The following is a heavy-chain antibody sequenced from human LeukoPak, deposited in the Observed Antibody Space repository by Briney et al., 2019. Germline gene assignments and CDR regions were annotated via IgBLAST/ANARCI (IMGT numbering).Heavy chain of an antibody. Sequence: ASVKVSCKASGYTFTRNPIGWVRQARGQGPEWMGWINSYNGDTVYAQMFQGRVTLTTDTSTSTAYMELSSLRSEDTAVYYCARGKTTLDYWGQGTLVTVSS. CDR1: GYTFTRNP. D-gene: IGHD1-1*01. CDR3: ARGKTTLDY. CDR2: INSYNGDT. J-gene: IGHJ4*02. V-gene: IGHV1-18*01.